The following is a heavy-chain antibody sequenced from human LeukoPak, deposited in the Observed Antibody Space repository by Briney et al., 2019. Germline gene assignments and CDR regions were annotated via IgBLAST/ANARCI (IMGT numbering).Heavy chain of an antibody. CDR3: ARATPRIAVADLFDY. CDR1: GGSFSGYY. CDR2: INHSGST. J-gene: IGHJ4*02. Sequence: SETLSLTCAVYGGSFSGYYWSWIRQPPGKGLEWIGEINHSGSTNYNPSHKSRVTISVDTSKNQFSLKLSSVTAADTAVYYCARATPRIAVADLFDYWGQGTLVTVSS. V-gene: IGHV4-34*01. D-gene: IGHD6-19*01.